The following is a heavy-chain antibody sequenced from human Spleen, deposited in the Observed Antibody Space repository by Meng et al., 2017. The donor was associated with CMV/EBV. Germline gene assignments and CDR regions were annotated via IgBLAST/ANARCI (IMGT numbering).Heavy chain of an antibody. CDR2: INSEGTSR. D-gene: IGHD3-16*01. Sequence: GALKISCAASGFTFSNYWMHWVRQAPGKGLVWVSRINSEGTSRSYAGSVKGRLTTSRDNAKNTLYLQMSSLRVDDTAIYYCARESYTDAFDIWGQGIMVTVSS. V-gene: IGHV3-74*01. CDR1: GFTFSNYW. J-gene: IGHJ3*02. CDR3: ARESYTDAFDI.